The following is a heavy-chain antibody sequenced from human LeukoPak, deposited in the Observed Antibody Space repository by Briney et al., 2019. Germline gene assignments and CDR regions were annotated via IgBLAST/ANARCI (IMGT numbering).Heavy chain of an antibody. CDR3: ARHEWGITNAFDI. Sequence: PSETLSLTCTVSGGSFSSRDYYWGWIRQPPGKGLEWIGRIYYSGTTYDNPSLKRRVHISVDTSKKQFSLKLRSVTAADTAVYYCARHEWGITNAFDIWGQGTMVTVSS. J-gene: IGHJ3*02. V-gene: IGHV4-39*01. D-gene: IGHD1-14*01. CDR2: IYYSGTT. CDR1: GGSFSSRDYY.